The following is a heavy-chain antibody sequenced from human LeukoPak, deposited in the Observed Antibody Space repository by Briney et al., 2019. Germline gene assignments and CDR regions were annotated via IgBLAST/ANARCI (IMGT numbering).Heavy chain of an antibody. D-gene: IGHD6-25*01. V-gene: IGHV3-74*01. Sequence: GGSLRLSCAASGFTFSTYWMHWFRQAPGKGLLWVSGIRSDGSSTIYADSVKGRFTISRDNARNTLYLQVNSLRAEDTAVYYCARDSSGWGFDYWGQGSLVTVSS. CDR3: ARDSSGWGFDY. CDR1: GFTFSTYW. CDR2: IRSDGSST. J-gene: IGHJ4*02.